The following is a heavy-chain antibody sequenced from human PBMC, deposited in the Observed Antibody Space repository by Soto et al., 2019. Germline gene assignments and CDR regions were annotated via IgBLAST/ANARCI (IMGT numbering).Heavy chain of an antibody. Sequence: PWETLSLTCTVSGGSISSYRWSWIRQPAGKGLEWIGRLNSYGNTHYNPSLKSRVTVSVDTSRNQFFLTLRSVTAADSAVYHCGRESGETWDYEASWGQGTPVTVSS. D-gene: IGHD1-7*01. CDR2: LNSYGNT. V-gene: IGHV4-4*07. CDR1: GGSISSYR. CDR3: GRESGETWDYEAS. J-gene: IGHJ5*02.